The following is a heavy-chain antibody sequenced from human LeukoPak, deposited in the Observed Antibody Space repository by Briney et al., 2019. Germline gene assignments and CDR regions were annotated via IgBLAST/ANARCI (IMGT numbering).Heavy chain of an antibody. D-gene: IGHD3-3*01. V-gene: IGHV1-8*01. CDR1: GYTFTSYD. CDR3: ATTRTPHYDFWSGYFGPQISYYGMDV. CDR2: MNPNSGNT. Sequence: ASVKVSCKASGYTFTSYDINWVRQATGQGLEWMGWMNPNSGNTGYAQKFQGRVTMTRNTSISTAYMELSSLRSEDTAVYYCATTRTPHYDFWSGYFGPQISYYGMDVWGQGTTVTVSS. J-gene: IGHJ6*02.